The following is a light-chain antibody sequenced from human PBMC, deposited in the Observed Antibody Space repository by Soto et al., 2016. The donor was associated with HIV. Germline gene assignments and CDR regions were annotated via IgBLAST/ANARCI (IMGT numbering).Light chain of an antibody. Sequence: SYELTQPPSVSAAPGKTARITCGGNNIGTKSVHWYRKKPGQAPVLVVYDDSDRPSGIPERFSGSNSGNTATLTISRVGAEDEAAYYCQVWDNSDVVFGGGTNLAVL. CDR1: NIGTKS. J-gene: IGLJ2*01. CDR3: QVWDNSDVV. V-gene: IGLV3-21*03. CDR2: DDS.